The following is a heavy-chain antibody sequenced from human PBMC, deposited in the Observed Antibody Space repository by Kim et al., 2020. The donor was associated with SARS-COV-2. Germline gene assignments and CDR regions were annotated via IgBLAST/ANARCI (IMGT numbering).Heavy chain of an antibody. V-gene: IGHV3-21*01. CDR2: ISSSSSYI. J-gene: IGHJ6*02. D-gene: IGHD3-22*01. CDR3: ARLYYYDSSGSEYYYYGMDV. CDR1: GFTFSSYS. Sequence: GGSLRLSCAASGFTFSSYSMNWVRQAPGKGLEWVSSISSSSSYIYYADSVKGRFTISRDNAKNSLYLQMNSLRAEDTAVYYCARLYYYDSSGSEYYYYGMDVWGQGTTVTVSS.